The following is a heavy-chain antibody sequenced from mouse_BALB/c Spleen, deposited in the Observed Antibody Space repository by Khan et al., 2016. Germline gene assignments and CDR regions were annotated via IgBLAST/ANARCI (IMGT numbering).Heavy chain of an antibody. CDR2: IDPETGGT. CDR1: GYTFTDYE. Sequence: QVQLKESGAELVRPGASVTLSCKASGYTFTDYEMHWVKQTPVHGLEWIGAIDPETGGTAYNQKFKGKATLTADKSSSTAYMELRSLTSEDSAVYYCQDFDYWGQGTTLTVSS. J-gene: IGHJ2*01. CDR3: QDFDY. V-gene: IGHV1-15*01.